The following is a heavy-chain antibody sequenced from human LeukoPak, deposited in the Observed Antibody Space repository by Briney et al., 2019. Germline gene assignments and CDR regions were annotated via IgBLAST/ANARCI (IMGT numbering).Heavy chain of an antibody. CDR1: GGSISSYY. Sequence: PSETPSLTCTVSGGSISSYYWCWIRQTPGKGLEWIGYIYYSGSTNYNPSLKSRVTISVDTSKNQFSLKLSSVTAADTAVYYCARAAQGDDGSGSLEAFDYWGQGTLVTVSS. D-gene: IGHD3-10*01. J-gene: IGHJ4*02. CDR2: IYYSGST. V-gene: IGHV4-59*01. CDR3: ARAAQGDDGSGSLEAFDY.